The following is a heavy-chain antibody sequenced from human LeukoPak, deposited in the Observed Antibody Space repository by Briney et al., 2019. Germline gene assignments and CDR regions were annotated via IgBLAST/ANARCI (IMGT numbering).Heavy chain of an antibody. V-gene: IGHV3-21*01. CDR3: ARDREDIAAADGGFDP. Sequence: GGSLRLSCAASGFTFSSYSMNWVRQAPGKGLEWVSSISSSSSYIYYADSVKGRFTISRDNAKNSLYLQMNSLRAEDTAVYYRARDREDIAAADGGFDPWGQGTLVTVSS. CDR2: ISSSSSYI. J-gene: IGHJ5*02. D-gene: IGHD6-13*01. CDR1: GFTFSSYS.